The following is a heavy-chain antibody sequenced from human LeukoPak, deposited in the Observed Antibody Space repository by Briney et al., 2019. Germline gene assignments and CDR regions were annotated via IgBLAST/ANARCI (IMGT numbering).Heavy chain of an antibody. CDR2: IRYDGSNK. D-gene: IGHD6-19*01. J-gene: IGHJ4*02. CDR3: AKAPAYSSGWYSFAY. CDR1: GFTFSSYG. V-gene: IGHV3-30*02. Sequence: GGSLRLSCAASGFTFSSYGMHWVRQAPGKGLEWVAFIRYDGSNKYYADSVKGRFTISRDNSKNTLYLQMNSRRAEDTAVYYCAKAPAYSSGWYSFAYGGQEPLATVSP.